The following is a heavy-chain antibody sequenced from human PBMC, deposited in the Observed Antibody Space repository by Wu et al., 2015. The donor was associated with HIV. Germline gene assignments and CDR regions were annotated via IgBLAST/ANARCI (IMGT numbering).Heavy chain of an antibody. D-gene: IGHD5-12*01. V-gene: IGHV1-69*05. CDR3: ARNTDSVATSLYSLGV. Sequence: QAQPVQFGDEVKKPGSSVKVTCKASGDGFTSYAVSWVRQAPGQGLEWMGGINPLFGTTKHVQRFQDRVTFSTDESKRTVYMELSSLRNEDTAVYYCARNTDSVATSLYSLGVWGQGTTVTVSS. CDR2: INPLFGTT. CDR1: GDGFTSYA. J-gene: IGHJ6*02.